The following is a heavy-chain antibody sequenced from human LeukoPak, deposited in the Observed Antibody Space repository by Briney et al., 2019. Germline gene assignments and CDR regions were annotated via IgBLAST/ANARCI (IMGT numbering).Heavy chain of an antibody. Sequence: ASVKVSCKASGYTFTSYDINWVRQVTGQGLEWMGWMNPNSGNTGYAQKFQGRVTMTRNTSISTAYMELSSLRSEDTAVYYCARVTLVDTAMVSPPHFDYWGQGTLVTVSS. J-gene: IGHJ4*02. CDR1: GYTFTSYD. CDR3: ARVTLVDTAMVSPPHFDY. CDR2: MNPNSGNT. D-gene: IGHD5-18*01. V-gene: IGHV1-8*01.